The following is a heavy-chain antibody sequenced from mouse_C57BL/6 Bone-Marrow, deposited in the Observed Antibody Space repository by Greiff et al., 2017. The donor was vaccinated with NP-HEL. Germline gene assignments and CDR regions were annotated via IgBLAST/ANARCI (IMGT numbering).Heavy chain of an antibody. D-gene: IGHD2-4*01. CDR2: IDHSDSYT. CDR1: GYTFTSYW. V-gene: IGHV1-59*01. CDR3: ARYDYDAYYAMDY. Sequence: QVQLQQPGAELVRSGPSVKLSCKASGYTFTSYWMHWVKQRPGQGLEWFGVIDHSDSYTNYNQKFTGKAPLTVDTSASTAYMQLSSLTSEDSAVYYCARYDYDAYYAMDYWGRGTAVTVTA. J-gene: IGHJ4*01.